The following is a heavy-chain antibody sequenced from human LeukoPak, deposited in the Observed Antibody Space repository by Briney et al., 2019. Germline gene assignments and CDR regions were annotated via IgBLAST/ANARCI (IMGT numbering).Heavy chain of an antibody. J-gene: IGHJ4*02. D-gene: IGHD6-19*01. V-gene: IGHV3-9*01. CDR2: ISWNSGNI. CDR3: ARVQAPYSSGSYYFDY. CDR1: GFTFEYYG. Sequence: GGSLRLSCAASGFTFEYYGMHWVRQAPGKGLEWVSGISWNSGNIGYADSVKGRFTISRDNSKNTLCLQMNSLRAEDTAVYYCARVQAPYSSGSYYFDYWGQGTLVTVSS.